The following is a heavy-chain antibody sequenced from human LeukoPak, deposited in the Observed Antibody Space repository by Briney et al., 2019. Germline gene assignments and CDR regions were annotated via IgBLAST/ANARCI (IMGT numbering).Heavy chain of an antibody. J-gene: IGHJ4*02. CDR3: ARYSFPVGRHFDY. CDR1: GVSISSSGYF. V-gene: IGHV4-39*01. D-gene: IGHD1-26*01. CDR2: ISYSGHT. Sequence: SSETLSLTCTVSGVSISSSGYFWSWIRQPPGKGLEWIGTISYSGHTYYNPSLKSRVTISVDTSIKQFSLKLSSVTAADTAVYYCARYSFPVGRHFDYWGQGTLVTVSS.